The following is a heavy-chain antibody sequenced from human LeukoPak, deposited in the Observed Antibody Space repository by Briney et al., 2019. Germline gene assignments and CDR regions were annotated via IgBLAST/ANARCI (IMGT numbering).Heavy chain of an antibody. CDR1: GGTFSSYA. Sequence: SVTVSCKASGGTFSSYAISWVRQAPGQGLEWMGGIIPIFGTASYAQKFQGRVTITADESTSTAYMELSSLRSEDTAVYYCARASAEVVVTAPFDYWGQGTLVTVSS. D-gene: IGHD2-21*02. CDR2: IIPIFGTA. J-gene: IGHJ4*02. CDR3: ARASAEVVVTAPFDY. V-gene: IGHV1-69*13.